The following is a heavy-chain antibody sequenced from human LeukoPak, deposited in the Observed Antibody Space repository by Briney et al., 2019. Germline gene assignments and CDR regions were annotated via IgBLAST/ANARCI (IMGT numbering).Heavy chain of an antibody. CDR2: IKQDRSEK. CDR1: GFTFSSYW. D-gene: IGHD3-22*01. CDR3: ARDLAYDSSGYYYVGDAFDI. V-gene: IGHV3-7*01. J-gene: IGHJ3*02. Sequence: HPGGSLRLSCAASGFTFSSYWMSWVRQAPGKGLEWVANIKQDRSEKYYVDSVKGRFTISRDNAKNSLYLQMNSLRAEDTAVYYCARDLAYDSSGYYYVGDAFDIWGQGTMVTVSS.